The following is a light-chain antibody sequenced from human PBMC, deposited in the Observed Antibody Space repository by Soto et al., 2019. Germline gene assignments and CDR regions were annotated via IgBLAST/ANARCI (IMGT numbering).Light chain of an antibody. V-gene: IGKV1-5*03. CDR1: QTISSW. Sequence: DIQMTQSPSTLSGSVGDRVTITCRASQTISSWLAWYQQKPGKAPKLLIYKASTLKSGVPARFSGSGSGTEFTLTISSLQHDYFATYYCQHYNSYSEAFGQGTKVDI. J-gene: IGKJ1*01. CDR3: QHYNSYSEA. CDR2: KAS.